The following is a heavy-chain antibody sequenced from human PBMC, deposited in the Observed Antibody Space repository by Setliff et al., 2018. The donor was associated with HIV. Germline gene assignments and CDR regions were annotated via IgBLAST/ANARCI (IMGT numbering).Heavy chain of an antibody. Sequence: PSETLSLTCTVYGGSFSNYHTNWIRQPPGKGLEWIGELSPSGTTRSNLSLQSRVTISLDTSNNQFSLKLTSVTAADTAMYYCASFFVTTVTNQDYWGQGTPVTVSS. CDR3: ASFFVTTVTNQDY. CDR1: GGSFSNYH. D-gene: IGHD4-17*01. CDR2: LSPSGTT. J-gene: IGHJ4*02. V-gene: IGHV4-34*01.